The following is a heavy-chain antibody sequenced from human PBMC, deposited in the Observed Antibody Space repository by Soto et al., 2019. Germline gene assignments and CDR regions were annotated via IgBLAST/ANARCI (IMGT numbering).Heavy chain of an antibody. CDR2: TSYDGSNK. CDR1: GFTFRSYG. V-gene: IGHV3-33*05. J-gene: IGHJ1*01. D-gene: IGHD3-16*01. CDR3: ARWGTTGGLEV. Sequence: QVQLVESGGGVVQPGTSLRLSCVGSGFTFRSYGIHWVRQAPGKGLEWGALTSYDGSNKDYGDSVKGRFTISRDNSRNTVDLQMDSLRREDTALYYCARWGTTGGLEVWGQGTLVSVSS.